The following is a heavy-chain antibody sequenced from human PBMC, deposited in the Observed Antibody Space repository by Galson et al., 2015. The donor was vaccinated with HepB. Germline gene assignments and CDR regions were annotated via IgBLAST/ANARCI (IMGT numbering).Heavy chain of an antibody. CDR2: ISSSGSTI. D-gene: IGHD6-13*01. J-gene: IGHJ6*02. CDR1: GFTFSDYY. V-gene: IGHV3-11*01. CDR3: ARHFPGIAAAGRGYYYYYGMDV. Sequence: SLRLSCAASGFTFSDYYMSWIRQAPGKGLEWVSYISSSGSTIYYADSVKGRFTISRDNAKNSLYLQMNSLRAEDTAVYYCARHFPGIAAAGRGYYYYYGMDVWGQGTTVTVSS.